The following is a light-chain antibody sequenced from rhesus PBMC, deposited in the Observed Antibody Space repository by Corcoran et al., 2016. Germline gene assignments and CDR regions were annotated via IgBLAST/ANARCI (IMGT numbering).Light chain of an antibody. CDR3: QHYCSTPLT. J-gene: IGKJ4*01. V-gene: IGKV1-22*01. Sequence: DIQMTQSPSSLSASVGDRVTITCRASQGITNDLAWYQQKPGETPKLLIYEASSLQSGIPSRFRGSGFGTDFPLTISILQSEEFDTYYCQHYCSTPLTFGEGTKVEIK. CDR2: EAS. CDR1: QGITND.